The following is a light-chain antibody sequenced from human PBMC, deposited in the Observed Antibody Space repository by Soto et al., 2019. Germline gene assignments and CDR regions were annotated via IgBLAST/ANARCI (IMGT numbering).Light chain of an antibody. V-gene: IGKV2-28*01. CDR2: MGF. J-gene: IGKJ4*01. CDR1: QSLLNRNGQNC. CDR3: MQALESPPT. Sequence: DIVMTQSPLSLPVTPGEPASISCRSSQSLLNRNGQNCLDWYLQKPGQSPQLLIHMGFIRASGVPDWFSGSGSGTYFTLTISRVEAEDVGVYYCMQALESPPTFGGGTKVEIK.